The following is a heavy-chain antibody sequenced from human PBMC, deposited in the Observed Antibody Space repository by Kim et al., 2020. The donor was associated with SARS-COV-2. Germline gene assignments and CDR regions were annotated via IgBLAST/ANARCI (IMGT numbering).Heavy chain of an antibody. D-gene: IGHD1-1*01. Sequence: GGTTYYANPVKGRLTIARDDSKNTLFLQMNSLRAEDTAVYYCAKHRLEIDYWGQGTLVTVSS. J-gene: IGHJ4*02. V-gene: IGHV3-23*01. CDR2: GGTT. CDR3: AKHRLEIDY.